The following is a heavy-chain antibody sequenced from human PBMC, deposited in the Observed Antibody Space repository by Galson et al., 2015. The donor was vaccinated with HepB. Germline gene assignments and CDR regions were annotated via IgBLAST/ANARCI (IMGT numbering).Heavy chain of an antibody. CDR3: ARPRNGGNSGLSGYYYYGMDV. J-gene: IGHJ6*02. CDR2: IIPIFGTA. V-gene: IGHV1-69*13. CDR1: GGTFSSYA. D-gene: IGHD4-23*01. Sequence: SVKVSCKASGGTFSSYAISWVRQAPGQGLEWMGGIIPIFGTANYAQKFQGRVTITADESTSTAYMELSSLRSEDTAVYYCARPRNGGNSGLSGYYYYGMDVWGQGTTVTVSS.